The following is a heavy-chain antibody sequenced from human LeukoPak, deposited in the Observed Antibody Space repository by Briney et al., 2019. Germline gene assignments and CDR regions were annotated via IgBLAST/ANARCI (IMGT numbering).Heavy chain of an antibody. D-gene: IGHD2-15*01. CDR2: ISYDGSNK. J-gene: IGHJ4*02. Sequence: GGSLRLSCAASGFTVSSNYMSWVRQAPGKGLEWVAVISYDGSNKYYADSVKGRFTISRDNSKNTLYLQMNSLRAEDTAVYYCARQEVVAATYDYWGQGTLVTVSS. V-gene: IGHV3-30-3*01. CDR1: GFTVSSNY. CDR3: ARQEVVAATYDY.